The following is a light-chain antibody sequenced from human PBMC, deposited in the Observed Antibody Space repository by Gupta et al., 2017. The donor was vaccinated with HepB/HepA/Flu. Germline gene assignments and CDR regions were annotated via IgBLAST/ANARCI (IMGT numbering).Light chain of an antibody. J-gene: IGKJ5*01. CDR3: QQYNNWPPIT. V-gene: IGKV3-15*01. CDR1: QRVSSN. Sequence: EIVMPQSPAPLSVSPGERAPLSCRASQRVSSNLAWYQQKPGQAPRLLIYGASTRATGIPARFSGSGSGTEFTLTISSLQSEDFAVYYCQQYNNWPPITFGQGTRLEIK. CDR2: GAS.